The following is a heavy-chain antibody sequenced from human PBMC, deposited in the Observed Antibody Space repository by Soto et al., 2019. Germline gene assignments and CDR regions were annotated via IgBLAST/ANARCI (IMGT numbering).Heavy chain of an antibody. J-gene: IGHJ5*02. CDR2: INPNSGGT. CDR3: ARGMGYGDYGNWFDP. CDR1: GYTFTGYY. V-gene: IGHV1-2*04. D-gene: IGHD4-17*01. Sequence: QVQLVQSGAEVKKPGASVKVSCKASGYTFTGYYMHWVRQAPGQGLEWMGWINPNSGGTNYAQKFQGWVTMTRDTSISTAYMELSRLRSDDTAVYYCARGMGYGDYGNWFDPWGQGTLVTVSS.